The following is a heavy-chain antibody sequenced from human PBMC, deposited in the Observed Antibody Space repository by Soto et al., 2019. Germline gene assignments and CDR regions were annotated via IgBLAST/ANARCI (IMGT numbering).Heavy chain of an antibody. J-gene: IGHJ3*02. Sequence: ASVKVSCKASGYTFTSYDINWVRQATGQGLEWMGWMNPNSGNTGYAQKFQGRATMTRNTSISTAYMELSSLRSEDTAVYYCARGRYYDFWSGSDAFDIWGQGTMVTVSS. CDR2: MNPNSGNT. V-gene: IGHV1-8*01. CDR1: GYTFTSYD. CDR3: ARGRYYDFWSGSDAFDI. D-gene: IGHD3-3*01.